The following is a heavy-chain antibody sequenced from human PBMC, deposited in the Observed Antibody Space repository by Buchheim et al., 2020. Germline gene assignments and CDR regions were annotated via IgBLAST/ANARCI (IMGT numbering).Heavy chain of an antibody. D-gene: IGHD3-10*01. Sequence: EVQLVQSGAEVKKPGESLKISCKGSGYSFTSYWIGWVRQMPGKGLEWMGIIYPGDSDSRYSPSFQGQVTISADTSICTAYLQWSSLKAADTAMYYCASPSMVRGSTQGAFDIWGQGT. CDR2: IYPGDSDS. CDR3: ASPSMVRGSTQGAFDI. CDR1: GYSFTSYW. V-gene: IGHV5-51*01. J-gene: IGHJ3*02.